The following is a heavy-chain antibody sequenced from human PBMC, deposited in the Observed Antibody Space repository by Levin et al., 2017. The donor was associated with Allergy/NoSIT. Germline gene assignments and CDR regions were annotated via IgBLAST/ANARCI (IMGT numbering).Heavy chain of an antibody. V-gene: IGHV3-23*01. Sequence: GGSLRLSCEVSGFTFSSYAMSWVREAPGKGLEWVSSISESGGNTDYADSVKGRFTISRDNAKNTLYLQLNSLRPDDTAVYYCAKLRVGATRWFDPWGQGTLVTVSS. CDR2: ISESGGNT. CDR3: AKLRVGATRWFDP. CDR1: GFTFSSYA. J-gene: IGHJ5*02. D-gene: IGHD1-26*01.